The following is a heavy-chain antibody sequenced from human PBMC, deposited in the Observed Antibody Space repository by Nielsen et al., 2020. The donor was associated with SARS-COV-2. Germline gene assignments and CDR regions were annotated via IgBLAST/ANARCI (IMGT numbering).Heavy chain of an antibody. CDR1: GFTISSSF. J-gene: IGHJ6*02. Sequence: GESLKISCGASGFTISSSFMSWVRQAAGKGLDWVSVIYTDGSTSHADSVKGRFTISRDNSKNTLYLQMNSLGAEDTAVYYCARDNWGRMDVWGQGTTVTVSS. CDR2: IYTDGST. V-gene: IGHV3-66*01. D-gene: IGHD7-27*01. CDR3: ARDNWGRMDV.